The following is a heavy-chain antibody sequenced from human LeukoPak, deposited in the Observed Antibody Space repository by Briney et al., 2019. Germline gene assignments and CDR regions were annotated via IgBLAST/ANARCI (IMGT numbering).Heavy chain of an antibody. D-gene: IGHD3-10*01. CDR1: GYTFTSYY. V-gene: IGHV1-46*01. Sequence: GASVTVSCKASGYTFTSYYMHWVRQAPGQGLEWMGIINPSGGSTSYAQKFQGRVTMTRDTSTSTVYMELSSLRSEDTAVYYCASGQMVRGVLNWFDPWGQGTLVTVSS. CDR2: INPSGGST. CDR3: ASGQMVRGVLNWFDP. J-gene: IGHJ5*02.